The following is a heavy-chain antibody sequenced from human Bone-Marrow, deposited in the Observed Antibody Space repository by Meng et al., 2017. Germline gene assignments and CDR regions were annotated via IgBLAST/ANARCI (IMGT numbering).Heavy chain of an antibody. CDR2: INPNSGGT. V-gene: IGHV1-2*02. CDR3: ARVASVAGGDYFDY. Sequence: ASVKVSCKASGYTFTGYYMHWVRQAPGQGLEWMGWINPNSGGTNYAQKFQGRVTMTRDTSISTAYMELSGLRSDDTAVYYCARVASVAGGDYFDYWGQGTLVTVSS. J-gene: IGHJ4*02. D-gene: IGHD6-19*01. CDR1: GYTFTGYY.